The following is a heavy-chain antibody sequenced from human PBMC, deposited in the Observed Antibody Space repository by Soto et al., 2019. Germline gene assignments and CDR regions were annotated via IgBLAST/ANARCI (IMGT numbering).Heavy chain of an antibody. V-gene: IGHV4-34*01. J-gene: IGHJ6*02. D-gene: IGHD3-3*01. CDR2: INHSGST. CDR1: GGSFSGYY. Sequence: PSETLSLTCAVYGGSFSGYYWSWIRQPPGKGLEWIGEINHSGSTNYNPSLKSRVTISVDTSKNQFSLKLSSVTAADTAVYYCARWGYYDFWSGYQSRSYYYYGMDVWGQGTTVTVS. CDR3: ARWGYYDFWSGYQSRSYYYYGMDV.